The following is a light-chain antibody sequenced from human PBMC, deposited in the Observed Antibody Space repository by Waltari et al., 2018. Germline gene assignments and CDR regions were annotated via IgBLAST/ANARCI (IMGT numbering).Light chain of an antibody. CDR3: QQRSNWPPMYT. CDR1: QSVSSY. CDR2: GAS. J-gene: IGKJ2*01. Sequence: EIVLTQSPATLSLSPGERATLSCRASQSVSSYLAWYQQKPGQAPRLLIYGASNRATGIPARFSGSGSGTDCTLTSSSLEPEDFAVYYCQQRSNWPPMYTFGQGTKLEIK. V-gene: IGKV3-11*01.